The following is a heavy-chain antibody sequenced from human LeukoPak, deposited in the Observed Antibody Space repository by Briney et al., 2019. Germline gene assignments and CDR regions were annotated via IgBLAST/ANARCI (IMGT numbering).Heavy chain of an antibody. CDR1: GFTVSSDY. Sequence: GGSLRLSCAASGFTVSSDYMSWVRQAPGKGLEWVSITYSGGVTYYADSVRGRFTISRDNPKNTLYLQMNSLRAEDTAVYYCAREVGFGVVIIGYYYYMDVWGKGTTVTVSS. V-gene: IGHV3-53*01. CDR2: TYSGGVT. D-gene: IGHD3-3*01. J-gene: IGHJ6*03. CDR3: AREVGFGVVIIGYYYYMDV.